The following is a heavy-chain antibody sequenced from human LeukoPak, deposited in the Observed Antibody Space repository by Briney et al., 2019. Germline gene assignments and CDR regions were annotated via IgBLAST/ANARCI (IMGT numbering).Heavy chain of an antibody. CDR3: ARGRTGIVGATIS. J-gene: IGHJ5*02. D-gene: IGHD1-26*01. CDR2: ISSSGSYT. Sequence: GGSLRLSCTASGFTFSSHSMNWVRQAPGKGLEWVSSISSSGSYTYYADSVKGRFTISRDNAKNSLYLQMNSLRAEDTAVYYCARGRTGIVGATISWGQGTLVTVSS. V-gene: IGHV3-21*01. CDR1: GFTFSSHS.